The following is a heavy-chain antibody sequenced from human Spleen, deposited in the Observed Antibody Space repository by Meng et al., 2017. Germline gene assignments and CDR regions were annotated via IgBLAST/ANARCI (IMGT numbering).Heavy chain of an antibody. Sequence: EVQLVESGGGLVQPGGSLRLSCAASGFTFSNNAMGWVRQAPEKGLDWVSAISGSGTTTYYADSVKGRFTISRDISKNTLYLQMNSLRADDTAVYYCAREGRSHQVGVSVYWGQGNLVTVSS. CDR3: AREGRSHQVGVSVY. V-gene: IGHV3-23*04. CDR1: GFTFSNNA. CDR2: ISGSGTTT. J-gene: IGHJ4*02. D-gene: IGHD2-21*01.